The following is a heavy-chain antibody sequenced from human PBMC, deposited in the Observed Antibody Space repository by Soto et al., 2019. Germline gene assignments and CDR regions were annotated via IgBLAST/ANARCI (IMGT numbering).Heavy chain of an antibody. CDR3: ARRYYYDSSGYTYYYYYGMDV. D-gene: IGHD3-22*01. CDR1: GGTFSSYA. Sequence: SVKVSCKASGGTFSSYATSWVRQAPGQGLEWMGGIIPIFGTANYAQKFQGRVTITADESTSTAYMELSSLRSEDTAVYYCARRYYYDSSGYTYYYYYGMDVWGQGTTVTVSS. V-gene: IGHV1-69*13. J-gene: IGHJ6*02. CDR2: IIPIFGTA.